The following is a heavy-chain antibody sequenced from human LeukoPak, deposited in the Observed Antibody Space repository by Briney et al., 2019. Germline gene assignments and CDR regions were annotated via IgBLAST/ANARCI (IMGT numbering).Heavy chain of an antibody. V-gene: IGHV4-31*03. CDR3: ARDHYCSSTSCYSGYYYYGMDV. D-gene: IGHD2-2*01. CDR1: GGSISSGGYY. Sequence: SETLSLTCTVSGGSISSGGYYWSWIRQHPGKGLEWIGYIYYSGSTYYNPSLKSRVTISVEMSKNQFSLKLSSVTAADTAVYYCARDHYCSSTSCYSGYYYYGMDVWGQGTTVTVSS. CDR2: IYYSGST. J-gene: IGHJ6*02.